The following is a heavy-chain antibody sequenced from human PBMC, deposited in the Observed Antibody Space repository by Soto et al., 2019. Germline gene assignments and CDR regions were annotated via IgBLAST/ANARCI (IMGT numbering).Heavy chain of an antibody. Sequence: GSLRLSCEVSGFVFSMYSMSWVRQTPGKGLEWVAKIPQEGVDGHYADSVKGRFTISRDNGKNSLYLQMNNLRAEDTAVYYCARDHLILPAHDFFYGSDVWGRGATVTVSS. J-gene: IGHJ6*02. CDR2: IPQEGVDG. V-gene: IGHV3-7*03. D-gene: IGHD2-21*02. CDR1: GFVFSMYS. CDR3: ARDHLILPAHDFFYGSDV.